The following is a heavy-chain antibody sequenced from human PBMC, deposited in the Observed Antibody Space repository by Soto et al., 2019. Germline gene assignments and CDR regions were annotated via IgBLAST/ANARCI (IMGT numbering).Heavy chain of an antibody. J-gene: IGHJ4*02. Sequence: GASVKVSCKASGYTFTSYGISWVRQAPGQGLEWMGWISAYNGNTNYAQKLQGRVTMTTDTSTSTAYMELRSLRSDDTAVYYCARDWGCSSTSCYTRASDYWGQGTLVTVSS. V-gene: IGHV1-18*04. CDR2: ISAYNGNT. CDR3: ARDWGCSSTSCYTRASDY. CDR1: GYTFTSYG. D-gene: IGHD2-2*02.